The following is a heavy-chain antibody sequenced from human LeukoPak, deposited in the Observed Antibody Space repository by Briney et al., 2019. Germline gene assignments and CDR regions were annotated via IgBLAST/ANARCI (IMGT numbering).Heavy chain of an antibody. J-gene: IGHJ4*02. Sequence: ASVKVSCKASGYTFTSYGISWVRQAPGQGLEWMGWISAYNGNTNYAQKLQGRVTMTTDTFTSTAYMELRSLRSDDTAVYYCARDRWITGLPEYWGQGTLVTVSS. CDR2: ISAYNGNT. CDR3: ARDRWITGLPEY. D-gene: IGHD1-20*01. CDR1: GYTFTSYG. V-gene: IGHV1-18*01.